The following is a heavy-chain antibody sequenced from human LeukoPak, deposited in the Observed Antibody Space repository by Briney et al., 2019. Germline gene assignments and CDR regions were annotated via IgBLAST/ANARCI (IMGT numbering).Heavy chain of an antibody. CDR3: ARARIVGATRYFGY. CDR1: GFTVTSNY. CDR2: IFSGGST. V-gene: IGHV3-53*01. J-gene: IGHJ4*02. D-gene: IGHD1-26*01. Sequence: PGGSLRLSCAASGFTVTSNYMSWVRQAPGKGLQWVSVIFSGGSTYYADSVRGRFTASRDNSKNTLFLQMNSLRADDTAVYYCARARIVGATRYFGYWGQGTLVTVSS.